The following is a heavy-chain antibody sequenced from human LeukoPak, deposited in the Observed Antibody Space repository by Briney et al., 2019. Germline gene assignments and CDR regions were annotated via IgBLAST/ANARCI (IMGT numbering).Heavy chain of an antibody. D-gene: IGHD2-2*01. CDR3: AAPGVPAATYYFDY. Sequence: GGSLRLSCAASGFTFSSYAMHWVRQAPGKGLEWVAVISYDGSNKYYADSVKGRFTISRDSSKNTLYLQMNSLRAEDTAVYYCAAPGVPAATYYFDYWGQGTLVTVSS. J-gene: IGHJ4*02. V-gene: IGHV3-30-3*01. CDR2: ISYDGSNK. CDR1: GFTFSSYA.